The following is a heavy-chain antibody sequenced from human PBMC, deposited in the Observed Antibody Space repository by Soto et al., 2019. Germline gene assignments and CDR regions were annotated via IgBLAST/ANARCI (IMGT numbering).Heavy chain of an antibody. D-gene: IGHD2-2*01. Sequence: ASVKVSCKASGYTFTNYAVHWVRQAPGQRLEWMGWINAGNGNTRFSQNLQGRVAITRDTSARTVYMELSSLRSEDTAVYYCARGHLAVVPVASWFYYMDVWGKGTTVTVSS. V-gene: IGHV1-3*01. CDR1: GYTFTNYA. J-gene: IGHJ6*03. CDR2: INAGNGNT. CDR3: ARGHLAVVPVASWFYYMDV.